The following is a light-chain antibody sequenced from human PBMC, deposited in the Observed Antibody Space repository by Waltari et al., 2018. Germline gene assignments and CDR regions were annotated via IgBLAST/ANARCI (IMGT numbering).Light chain of an antibody. Sequence: DLQMTQSPSSLSSSVGDRVTITCRTSPGISNYLAWYQQRPGKVPKLLIYAASTLQSGVPARFSGSGSGTDFTLTISSLQPEDVATYYCQKYSSAPFSFGPGTKVDIK. CDR3: QKYSSAPFS. CDR2: AAS. CDR1: PGISNY. J-gene: IGKJ3*01. V-gene: IGKV1-27*01.